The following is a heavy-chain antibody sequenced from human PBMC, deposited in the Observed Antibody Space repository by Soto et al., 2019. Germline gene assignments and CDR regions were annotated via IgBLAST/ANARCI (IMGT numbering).Heavy chain of an antibody. D-gene: IGHD2-15*01. CDR1: GGTFSSYA. Sequence: QVQLVQSGAEVKKPGSSVKVSCKASGGTFSSYAISWVRQAPGQGLEWMGGIIPIFGTANYAQKFQGRVTITADESTGQGDMGVRSLGFGGTGGYYWAGGGGAGIVVVGSFDYWGQGTLVTVSS. CDR2: IIPIFGTA. J-gene: IGHJ4*02. CDR3: AGGGGAGIVVVGSFDY. V-gene: IGHV1-69*01.